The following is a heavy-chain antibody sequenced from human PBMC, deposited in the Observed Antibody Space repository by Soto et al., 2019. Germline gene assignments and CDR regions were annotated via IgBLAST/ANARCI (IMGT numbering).Heavy chain of an antibody. CDR3: ARGSYYSGWV. V-gene: IGHV6-1*01. CDR1: GYSVSSTSAA. J-gene: IGHJ4*02. D-gene: IGHD6-19*01. Sequence: QTLSLTCSSSGYSVSSTSAAWSLIRQSPSRGLEWLGRTYYRSKWYSDYAVSVKSRITINPDTSKNQFSLQLNSVTPEDTAVYYCARGSYYSGWVWGQGTLVTVSS. CDR2: TYYRSKWYS.